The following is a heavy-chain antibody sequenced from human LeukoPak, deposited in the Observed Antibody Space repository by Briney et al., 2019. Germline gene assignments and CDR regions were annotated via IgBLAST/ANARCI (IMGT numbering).Heavy chain of an antibody. CDR1: GFTVSSNY. CDR3: AKDTQPYYYDSSGTTDY. Sequence: GGSLRLSCAASGFTVSSNYMSWVRQAPGKGLEWVSVIYSGGSTYYADSVKGRFTISRDNSKNTLYLQVNSLRAEDTAVYYCAKDTQPYYYDSSGTTDYWGQGTLVTVSS. D-gene: IGHD3-22*01. CDR2: IYSGGST. V-gene: IGHV3-53*01. J-gene: IGHJ4*02.